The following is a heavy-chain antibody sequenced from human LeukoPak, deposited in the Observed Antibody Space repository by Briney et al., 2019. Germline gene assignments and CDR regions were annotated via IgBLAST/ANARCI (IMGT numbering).Heavy chain of an antibody. J-gene: IGHJ4*02. CDR2: INHSGST. CDR1: GGSASGYY. V-gene: IGHV4-34*01. Sequence: SETLSLTCAVYGGSASGYYWSLIRQPAGKGLEWIGEINHSGSTNYNPSLKSRVTISVDTSKNRFSLKLSSVTAADTAVYYCASRHYYDSSGYFRDYWGQGTLVTVSS. CDR3: ASRHYYDSSGYFRDY. D-gene: IGHD3-22*01.